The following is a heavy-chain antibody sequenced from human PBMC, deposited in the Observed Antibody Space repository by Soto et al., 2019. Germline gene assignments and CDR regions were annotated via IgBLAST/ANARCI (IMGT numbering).Heavy chain of an antibody. CDR1: GCSISSGGYY. CDR3: ARGRYSRSSSWFDP. J-gene: IGHJ5*02. CDR2: IYYSGST. Sequence: QVQLQESGPGLVKPSQTLSLSCTVSGCSISSGGYYWSWIRQHPGKGLEWIGYIYYSGSTYYNPSRKSRVTRSVDTSKNQFSLNLRSVTAADTAVYYCARGRYSRSSSWFDPWGQGTLVTVSS. V-gene: IGHV4-31*03. D-gene: IGHD6-6*01.